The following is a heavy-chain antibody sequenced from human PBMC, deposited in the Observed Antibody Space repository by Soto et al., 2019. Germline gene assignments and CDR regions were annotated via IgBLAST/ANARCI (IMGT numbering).Heavy chain of an antibody. CDR1: GFTVSSNY. J-gene: IGHJ4*02. V-gene: IGHV3-53*01. Sequence: GGSLRLSCAASGFTVSSNYMTWFRQAPGKGLECVSVIYSGDTTYYADSVKGRFTISRDNSKNTLYLQMNSLRAEDTAVYYCAKARGYYDTSGYSGYYFDYWGQGTLVTVSS. CDR3: AKARGYYDTSGYSGYYFDY. D-gene: IGHD3-22*01. CDR2: IYSGDTT.